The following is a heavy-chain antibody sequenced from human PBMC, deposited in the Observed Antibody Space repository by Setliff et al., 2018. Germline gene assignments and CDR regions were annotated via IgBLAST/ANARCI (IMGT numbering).Heavy chain of an antibody. V-gene: IGHV3-23*01. CDR1: LTFSTYA. D-gene: IGHD1-1*01. CDR3: SRDQARWLVAAGTFDY. Sequence: LTFSTYAMNWVRQAPGKGLEWVSTISGSGDSTYYADSVMGRFTISRDNSKNSLYLQMDSLRAEDTAVYYCSRDQARWLVAAGTFDYWGLGALVTVSS. CDR2: ISGSGDST. J-gene: IGHJ4*02.